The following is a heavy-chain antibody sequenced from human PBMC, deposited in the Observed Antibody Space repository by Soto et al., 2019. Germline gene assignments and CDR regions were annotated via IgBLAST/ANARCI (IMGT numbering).Heavy chain of an antibody. CDR2: IIPIFGTT. V-gene: IGHV1-69*13. Sequence: EASVKVSCKASGGTFSSYTMSWVRQAPGQGLEWMGGIIPIFGTTTYAHKFQGRVTITADESTSTVYMELSSLRGEDTAVYYCARGALTTLAYYYGMDVWGQGTTVTVSS. D-gene: IGHD4-4*01. J-gene: IGHJ6*02. CDR1: GGTFSSYT. CDR3: ARGALTTLAYYYGMDV.